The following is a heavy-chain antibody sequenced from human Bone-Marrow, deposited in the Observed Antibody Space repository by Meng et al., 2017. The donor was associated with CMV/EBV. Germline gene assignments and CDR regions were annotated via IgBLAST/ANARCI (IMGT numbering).Heavy chain of an antibody. CDR3: AITRADFDY. J-gene: IGHJ4*02. CDR1: GFTFRSYT. CDR2: ISGSGGST. Sequence: GESLKISCAASGFTFRSYTMSWVRQAPGKGLEWVSGISGSGGSTYYADSVEGRFPISRDNSKNTLYLQRNSLRAEDTAVYYCAITRADFDYWGQGTLVTVSS. V-gene: IGHV3-23*01.